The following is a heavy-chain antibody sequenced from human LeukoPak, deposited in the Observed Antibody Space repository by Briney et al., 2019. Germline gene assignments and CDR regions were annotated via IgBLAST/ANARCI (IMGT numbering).Heavy chain of an antibody. CDR2: IYYSGST. J-gene: IGHJ6*02. V-gene: IGHV4-59*01. Sequence: SETLSLTCTVSGVSISSYYWSWIRQPPGKGLEWIGYIYYSGSTNYNPSLKSRVTISVDTSKNQFSLKLSSVTAADTAVYYCARDTVTLGGMDVWGQGTTVTVSS. CDR1: GVSISSYY. D-gene: IGHD4-11*01. CDR3: ARDTVTLGGMDV.